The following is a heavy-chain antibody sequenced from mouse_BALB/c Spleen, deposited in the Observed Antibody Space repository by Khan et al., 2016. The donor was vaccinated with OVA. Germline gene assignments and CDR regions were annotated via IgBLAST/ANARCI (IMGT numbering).Heavy chain of an antibody. CDR2: ISPGSGYT. Sequence: QVQLQESGAELARPGASVKMSCEASGYTFTSYTIHWVHQRPGQGLEWIGYISPGSGYTNYNQKFKDQATLTADKSSSTAYMQLSSLTSEDSAVDYYASHTAGYAMDYWGQGTSVIVSS. V-gene: IGHV1-4*01. CDR1: GYTFTSYT. J-gene: IGHJ4*01. D-gene: IGHD1-2*01. CDR3: ASHTAGYAMDY.